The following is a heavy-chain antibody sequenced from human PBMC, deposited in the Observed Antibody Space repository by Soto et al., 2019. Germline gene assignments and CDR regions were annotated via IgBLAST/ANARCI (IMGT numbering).Heavy chain of an antibody. Sequence: PSETLSLTCAVYGGSFSGYYWSWSRQPPWRWLEWTWEINHSGSTNYNPSLKSRVTISVDTSKNQFSLKLSSVTAADTAVYYCARGGAEWLRLVGYYYYYGMDVWGQGTTVTSP. CDR1: GGSFSGYY. J-gene: IGHJ6*02. D-gene: IGHD5-12*01. CDR2: INHSGST. V-gene: IGHV4-34*01. CDR3: ARGGAEWLRLVGYYYYYGMDV.